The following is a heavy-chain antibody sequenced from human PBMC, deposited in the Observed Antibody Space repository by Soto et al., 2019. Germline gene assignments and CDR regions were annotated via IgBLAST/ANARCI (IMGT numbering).Heavy chain of an antibody. CDR1: GGTFSSYA. CDR3: AWSCSGGSCYPRGYFDY. J-gene: IGHJ4*02. Sequence: ASVKVSCKASGGTFSSYAISWVRQAPGQGLEWMGGIIPIFGTANYAQKFQGRVTITADESTSTAYMELSSLRSEDTAVYYCAWSCSGGSCYPRGYFDYWGQGTLVTVSS. V-gene: IGHV1-69*13. CDR2: IIPIFGTA. D-gene: IGHD2-15*01.